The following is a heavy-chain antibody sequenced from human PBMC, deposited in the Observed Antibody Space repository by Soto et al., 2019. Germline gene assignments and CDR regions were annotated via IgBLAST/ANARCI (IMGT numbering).Heavy chain of an antibody. D-gene: IGHD1-1*01. Sequence: GESLKISCKGSGYSFTSYWIGWVRQMPGKGLEWMGIIYPGDSDTRYSPSFQGQVTISADKSISTAYLQWSSLKASDTAMYYCARDLSRMERTYYFDYWGQGTLVTVSS. CDR2: IYPGDSDT. CDR3: ARDLSRMERTYYFDY. J-gene: IGHJ4*02. V-gene: IGHV5-51*01. CDR1: GYSFTSYW.